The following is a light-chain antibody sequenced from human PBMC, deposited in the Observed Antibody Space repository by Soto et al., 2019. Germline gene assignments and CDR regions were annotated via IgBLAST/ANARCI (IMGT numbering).Light chain of an antibody. CDR1: SSDVGGYNY. Sequence: QSALTQPASVSGSPGQSITISCTGSSSDVGGYNYVSWYQQHPPGKAPKLMIYDVSNRPSGVSNRFSGSKSGNTASLTISGLPAEDEADYYCSSYTTSSTVVFGGGTQLTVL. J-gene: IGLJ2*01. CDR2: DVS. V-gene: IGLV2-14*03. CDR3: SSYTTSSTVV.